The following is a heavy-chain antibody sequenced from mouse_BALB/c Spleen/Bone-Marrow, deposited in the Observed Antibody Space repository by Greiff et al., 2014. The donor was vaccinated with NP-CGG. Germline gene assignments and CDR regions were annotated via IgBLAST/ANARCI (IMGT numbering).Heavy chain of an antibody. D-gene: IGHD2-1*01. CDR2: IRTKANGYTT. J-gene: IGHJ1*01. V-gene: IGHV7-3*02. CDR1: GFTFTDYY. Sequence: EVKLMESGGGLVQPGGSLRLSCATSGFTFTDYYMSWVRQPPGKALEWLGFIRTKANGYTTEYSASVKGRFTISRGNSQSILYLQMNTLRAEDSATYYGAREGVYYGNPYWYFDVWGAGTTVTVSS. CDR3: AREGVYYGNPYWYFDV.